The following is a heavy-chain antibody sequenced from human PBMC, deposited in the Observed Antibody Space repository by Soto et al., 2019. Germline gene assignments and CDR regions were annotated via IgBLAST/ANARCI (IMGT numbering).Heavy chain of an antibody. D-gene: IGHD3-16*01. CDR3: AREGGGYDPPLPFDY. CDR1: GFTFSSYA. J-gene: IGHJ4*02. CDR2: ISYDGSNK. Sequence: QVQLVESGGGVVQPGRSLRLSCAASGFTFSSYAMHWVRQAPGKGLEWVAVISYDGSNKYYADSVKGRITISRDNSKNTLYLQMNSLIAGDTAVYYCAREGGGYDPPLPFDYWGQGTLVTLSS. V-gene: IGHV3-30-3*01.